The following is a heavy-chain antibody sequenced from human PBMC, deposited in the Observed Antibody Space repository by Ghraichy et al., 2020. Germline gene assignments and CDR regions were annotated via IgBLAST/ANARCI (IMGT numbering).Heavy chain of an antibody. D-gene: IGHD4/OR15-4a*01. CDR3: ARIVLTAPYGLDV. CDR1: GFTFSTYS. V-gene: IGHV3-21*01. Sequence: GSLRLSCTASGFTFSTYSFNWVRQAPEKGLEWVSAISGDSNYKYYADSVKGRFTISRDSAKNSLYLQMNSLRAEDTAVYYCARIVLTAPYGLDVWGQGTTVTVSS. J-gene: IGHJ6*02. CDR2: ISGDSNYK.